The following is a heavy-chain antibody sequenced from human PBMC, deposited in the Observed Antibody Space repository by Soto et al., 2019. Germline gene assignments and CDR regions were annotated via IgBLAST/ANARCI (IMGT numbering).Heavy chain of an antibody. V-gene: IGHV3-23*01. CDR2: ISGSDDST. D-gene: IGHD6-6*01. Sequence: PGGSLRLSCAASGFTFSSYAMSWVRQAPGKGLEWVSVISGSDDSTYYADSVKGRFTISRDNSKNTLYLQMNSLRAEGTAVYYCAKRSSSSTFDYWGQGTLVTVSS. CDR3: AKRSSSSTFDY. J-gene: IGHJ4*02. CDR1: GFTFSSYA.